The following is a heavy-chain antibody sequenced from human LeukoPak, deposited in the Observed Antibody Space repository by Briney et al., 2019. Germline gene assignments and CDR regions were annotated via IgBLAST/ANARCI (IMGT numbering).Heavy chain of an antibody. D-gene: IGHD3-3*01. Sequence: SETLSLTCAVYGGSFSGYYWSWIRQPPGKGLEWIGEINHSGSTNYNPSLKSRVTISVDTSKNQFSLKLSSVTAADTAVYYCARALRFPDFWSGLNWFDPWGQGTLVTVSS. V-gene: IGHV4-34*01. CDR2: INHSGST. J-gene: IGHJ5*02. CDR1: GGSFSGYY. CDR3: ARALRFPDFWSGLNWFDP.